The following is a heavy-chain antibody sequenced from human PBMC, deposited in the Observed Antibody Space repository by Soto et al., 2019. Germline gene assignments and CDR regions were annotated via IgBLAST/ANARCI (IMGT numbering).Heavy chain of an antibody. Sequence: PSETLSLTCAVYGGSFSGYYWSWIRQPPGKGLEWIGEINHSGSTYYNPSLKSRVTISVDTSKNQFSLKLSSVTAADTAVYYCARGRRGGSANIPFDYWGQGTLVTVSS. CDR2: INHSGST. V-gene: IGHV4-34*01. J-gene: IGHJ4*02. CDR1: GGSFSGYY. D-gene: IGHD3-16*01. CDR3: ARGRRGGSANIPFDY.